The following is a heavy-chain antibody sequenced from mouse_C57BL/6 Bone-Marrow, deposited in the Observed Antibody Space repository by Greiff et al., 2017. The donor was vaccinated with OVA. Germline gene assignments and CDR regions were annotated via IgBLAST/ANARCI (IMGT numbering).Heavy chain of an antibody. J-gene: IGHJ2*01. Sequence: VQLQQSGAELARPGASVKLSCKASGYTFTSYGISWVKQRTGQGLEWIGEIYPRSGNTYSNEKFKGKATLTADKSSSTAYMELRSLTSEDSAVYYCARESNWDASSGFDYGGQGTTLTVTA. CDR2: IYPRSGNT. D-gene: IGHD4-1*01. V-gene: IGHV1-81*01. CDR3: ARESNWDASSGFDY. CDR1: GYTFTSYG.